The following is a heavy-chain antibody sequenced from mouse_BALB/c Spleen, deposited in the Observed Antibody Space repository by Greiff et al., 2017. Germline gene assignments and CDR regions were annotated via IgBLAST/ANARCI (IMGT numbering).Heavy chain of an antibody. CDR3: ASSPNYVAMDY. J-gene: IGHJ4*01. D-gene: IGHD2-1*01. V-gene: IGHV14-3*02. Sequence: VQLKQSGAELVKPGASVKLSCTASGFNIKDTYMHWVKQRPEQGLEWIGRIDPANGNTKYDPKFQGKATITADTSSNTAYLQLSSLTSEDTAVYYCASSPNYVAMDYWGQGTSVTVSS. CDR1: GFNIKDTY. CDR2: IDPANGNT.